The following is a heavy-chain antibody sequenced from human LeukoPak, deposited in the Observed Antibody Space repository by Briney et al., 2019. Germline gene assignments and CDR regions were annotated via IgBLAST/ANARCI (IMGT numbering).Heavy chain of an antibody. CDR1: GGSISSNY. CDR2: IYYGGRS. V-gene: IGHV4-59*08. CDR3: ARHAATGTTSSLRFDP. Sequence: PSETLSLTCAISGGSISSNYWSWIRQSPGKGLEWIGYIYYGGRSSYNPSLKSRVTISVDTSKNQFSLKLSSVTAADTAVYYCARHAATGTTSSLRFDPWGQGTLVTVSS. D-gene: IGHD4-17*01. J-gene: IGHJ5*02.